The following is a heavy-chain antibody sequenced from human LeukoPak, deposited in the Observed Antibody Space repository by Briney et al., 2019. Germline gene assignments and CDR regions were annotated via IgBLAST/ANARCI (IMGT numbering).Heavy chain of an antibody. D-gene: IGHD2-15*01. CDR2: KYARGSS. CDR3: ARGRYCSADICTGGDSFDI. Sequence: SETLSLTCTVSGGSISNYYWSWIRQPPGKGLGWIGRKYARGSSNYNPPVQSRVAMSVDTSKIQFSLKLRSVTAADTAVYYCARGRYCSADICTGGDSFDIWGRGTMVSVSP. J-gene: IGHJ3*02. CDR1: GGSISNYY. V-gene: IGHV4-4*07.